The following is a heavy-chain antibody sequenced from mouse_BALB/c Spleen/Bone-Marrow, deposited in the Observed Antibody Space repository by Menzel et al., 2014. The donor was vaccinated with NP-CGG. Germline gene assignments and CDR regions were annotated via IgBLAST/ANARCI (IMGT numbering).Heavy chain of an antibody. Sequence: EVQVEESGAELVKPGASVKLSCTASGFNIKDTYMHWVKQRPEQGLEWIGRIDPANGNTKYDPKFQGKATITADTSSNTAYLQHGSLASEGAAVYYCARFAYWGQGTLVTVSA. CDR2: IDPANGNT. CDR3: ARFAY. V-gene: IGHV14-3*02. CDR1: GFNIKDTY. J-gene: IGHJ3*01.